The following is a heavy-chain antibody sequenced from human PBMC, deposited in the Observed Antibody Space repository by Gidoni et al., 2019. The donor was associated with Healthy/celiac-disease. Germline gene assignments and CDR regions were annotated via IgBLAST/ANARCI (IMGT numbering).Heavy chain of an antibody. Sequence: QVQLQESGPGLVKPSQTLSLTCTVSGGSISSGSYYWSWIRQPAGKGLEWIGRIYTSGSTNYNPSLKSRVTMSVDTSKNQFSLKLSSVTAADTAVYYCARDIVVVVAATPRNWFDPWGQGTLVTVSS. J-gene: IGHJ5*02. CDR3: ARDIVVVVAATPRNWFDP. CDR2: IYTSGST. V-gene: IGHV4-61*02. D-gene: IGHD2-15*01. CDR1: GGSISSGSYY.